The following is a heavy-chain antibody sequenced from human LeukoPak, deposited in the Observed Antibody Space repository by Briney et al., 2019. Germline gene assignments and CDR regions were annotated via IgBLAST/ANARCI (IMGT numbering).Heavy chain of an antibody. CDR1: GGSISSSSHY. Sequence: SETLSLTCTVSGGSISSSSHYWGWIRQPPGKGLEWIGSIYYSGSTYYNPSLKSRVTISVDTSKNQFSLKLSSVTAADTAVYYCASPAYCGGDCYSHAFDIWGQGTMVTVSS. CDR3: ASPAYCGGDCYSHAFDI. V-gene: IGHV4-39*01. J-gene: IGHJ3*02. CDR2: IYYSGST. D-gene: IGHD2-21*01.